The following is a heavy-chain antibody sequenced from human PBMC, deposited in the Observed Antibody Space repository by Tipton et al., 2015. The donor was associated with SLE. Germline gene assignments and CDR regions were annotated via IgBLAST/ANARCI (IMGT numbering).Heavy chain of an antibody. J-gene: IGHJ4*02. CDR1: GGSFGSGGYY. D-gene: IGHD4-17*01. CDR2: IYTSGST. CDR3: ARQYTTVTGYES. Sequence: TLSLTCTVSGGSFGSGGYYWTWVRQSAGKGLEFIGRIYTSGSTNYNPSLESRVTISVDTSKNQFSLELASLTAADTALYYCARQYTTVTGYESWGQVTLVTVSS. V-gene: IGHV4-61*02.